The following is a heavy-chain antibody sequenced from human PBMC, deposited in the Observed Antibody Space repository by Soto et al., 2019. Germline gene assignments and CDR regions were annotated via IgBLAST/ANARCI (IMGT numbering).Heavy chain of an antibody. CDR2: ITSSSNYI. Sequence: EVQLVESGGGLVKPGGSLRLSCVASGFTLSSYSMNWVRLAPGNGLEWVSSITSSSNYIYYAESVKGRFTISRDNTKNSLYLQRNRLRAEDTAVYYCARDSQSGSYLGHFQLWGQGTLVTVSS. V-gene: IGHV3-21*01. J-gene: IGHJ1*01. CDR3: ARDSQSGSYLGHFQL. D-gene: IGHD1-26*01. CDR1: GFTLSSYS.